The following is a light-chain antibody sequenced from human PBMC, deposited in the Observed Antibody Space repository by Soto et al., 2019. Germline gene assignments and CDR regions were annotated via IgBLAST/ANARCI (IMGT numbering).Light chain of an antibody. CDR1: QSVSSSY. CDR3: QQYGSSPPRT. J-gene: IGKJ1*01. CDR2: GAS. V-gene: IGKV3-20*01. Sequence: EIVLTQSPGTLSWSPGERATLSCRASQSVSSSYLAWYQQKPGQAPRFLIYGASSRATGIPDRFSGSGSGTDFTLTISRLEPEDFAVYYCQQYGSSPPRTFGQGTKVEIK.